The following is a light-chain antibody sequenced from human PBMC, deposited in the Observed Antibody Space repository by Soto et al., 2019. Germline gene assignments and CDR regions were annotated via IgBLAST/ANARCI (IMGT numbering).Light chain of an antibody. CDR2: DAS. Sequence: DIQMTQSPSTLSASVGDRVTITCRASQSISSWLAWYQQKPWKAPKVLIYDASSFASGVPSRISGRGSGTEFTLTISSLQPDDFATYYCQQYNSYPYTFGQGTKLEIK. V-gene: IGKV1-5*01. CDR3: QQYNSYPYT. CDR1: QSISSW. J-gene: IGKJ2*01.